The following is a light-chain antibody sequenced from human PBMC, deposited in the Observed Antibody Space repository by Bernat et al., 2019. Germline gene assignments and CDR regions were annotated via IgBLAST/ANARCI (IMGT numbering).Light chain of an antibody. J-gene: IGKJ1*01. Sequence: DIMMTQTPLSSPVTLGQPASISCRSSQSPVHSDGSISLSWLQQRPGQPPRLLIYEISKRFSGVPDRFSGSGAGTDFTLKISRVEAEDVGVYYCLQTTHFPWTFGQGTKVEIK. V-gene: IGKV2-24*01. CDR3: LQTTHFPWT. CDR1: QSPVHSDGSIS. CDR2: EIS.